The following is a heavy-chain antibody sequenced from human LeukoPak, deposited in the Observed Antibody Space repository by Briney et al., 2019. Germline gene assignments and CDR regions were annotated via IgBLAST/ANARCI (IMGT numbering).Heavy chain of an antibody. CDR2: IYYRGTT. V-gene: IGHV4-59*12. CDR1: GFIFSNYG. CDR3: ARLPRYGGYDHFDY. D-gene: IGHD5-12*01. Sequence: LRLSCTASGFIFSNYGMHWVRQAPGKGLEWIGYIYYRGTTSYNPFLKSRVTISVDTSKNQFSLKLNSVTAADTAVYYCARLPRYGGYDHFDYWGQGILVIVSS. J-gene: IGHJ4*02.